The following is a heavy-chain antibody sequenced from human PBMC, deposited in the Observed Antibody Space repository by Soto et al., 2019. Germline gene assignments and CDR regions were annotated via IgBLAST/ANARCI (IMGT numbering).Heavy chain of an antibody. CDR3: ARGYRYFDY. CDR2: IYYSGST. D-gene: IGHD2-2*02. CDR1: GGSISSYY. Sequence: SATLSLTCPVSGGSISSYYWSWIRQPPGKGLEWIGYIYYSGSTNYNPSLKSRVTISVDTSKNQFSLKLSSVTAADTAVYYCARGYRYFDYWGQGTLVTVSS. J-gene: IGHJ4*02. V-gene: IGHV4-59*01.